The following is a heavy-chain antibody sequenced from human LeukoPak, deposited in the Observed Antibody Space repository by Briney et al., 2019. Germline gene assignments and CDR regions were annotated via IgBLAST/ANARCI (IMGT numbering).Heavy chain of an antibody. Sequence: SETLSLTCAVYGGSFSGYYWSWIRQPPGKGLEWIGEINHSGSTNYNPSLKSRVTISVDTSRNQFSLKLSSVTAADTAVYYCARRPDRKLLWFGARWFDPWGQGTLVTVSP. CDR2: INHSGST. J-gene: IGHJ5*02. D-gene: IGHD3-10*01. CDR1: GGSFSGYY. V-gene: IGHV4-34*01. CDR3: ARRPDRKLLWFGARWFDP.